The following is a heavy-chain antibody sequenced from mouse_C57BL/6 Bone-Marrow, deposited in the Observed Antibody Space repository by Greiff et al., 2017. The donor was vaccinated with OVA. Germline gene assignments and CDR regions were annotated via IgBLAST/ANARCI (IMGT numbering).Heavy chain of an antibody. CDR3: ARGLYYGSSLDY. V-gene: IGHV1-18*01. CDR2: INPNNGGT. CDR1: GYTFTDYN. J-gene: IGHJ2*01. D-gene: IGHD1-1*01. Sequence: EVQRVESGPELVKPGASVKIPCKASGYTFTDYNMDWVKQSHGKSLEWIGDINPNNGGTIYNQKFKGKATLTVDKSSSTAYMELRSLTSEDTAVYYCARGLYYGSSLDYWGQGTTLTVSS.